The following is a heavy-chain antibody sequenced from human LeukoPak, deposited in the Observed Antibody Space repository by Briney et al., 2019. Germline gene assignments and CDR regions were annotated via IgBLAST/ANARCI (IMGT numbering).Heavy chain of an antibody. CDR1: GFTFSNYA. J-gene: IGHJ4*02. V-gene: IGHV3-64D*09. CDR3: VKDQISSSSRS. D-gene: IGHD6-13*01. CDR2: ISRDGVTT. Sequence: GGSLRLSCSASGFTFSNYAMHWVRQAPGKGLEYVSAISRDGVTTDYAGAVKGRFTISRDNSKNTLYLQMSSLRAEDTAVYYCVKDQISSSSRSWGQGTLVTVSS.